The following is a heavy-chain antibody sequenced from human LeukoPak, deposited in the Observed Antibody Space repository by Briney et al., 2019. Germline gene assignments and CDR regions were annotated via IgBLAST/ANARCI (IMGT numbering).Heavy chain of an antibody. Sequence: ASVKVSCKASGYTFTAYYMHWVRQAPGQGLEWMGWINPNSGVTNYAQKFQGRVTMTRDTSISTAYMELSRLRSDDTAVYYCARAGIQLWFGGGYYFDYWGKGTLVTVSS. CDR2: INPNSGVT. CDR1: GYTFTAYY. V-gene: IGHV1-2*02. J-gene: IGHJ4*02. D-gene: IGHD5-18*01. CDR3: ARAGIQLWFGGGYYFDY.